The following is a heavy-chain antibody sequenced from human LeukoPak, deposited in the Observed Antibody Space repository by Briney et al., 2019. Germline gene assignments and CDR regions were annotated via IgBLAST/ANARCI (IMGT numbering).Heavy chain of an antibody. V-gene: IGHV4-38-2*02. D-gene: IGHD1-1*01. Sequence: PETLSLTCTVSAYSISSGHYWGWIRQPPGKGLEWIGSIYYSGSTYYNPSLKSRVTISVDRSKNQFSLKLSSVTAADTAVYYCARANLWNDVAHWGQGTLVTVSS. CDR1: AYSISSGHY. J-gene: IGHJ4*02. CDR3: ARANLWNDVAH. CDR2: IYYSGST.